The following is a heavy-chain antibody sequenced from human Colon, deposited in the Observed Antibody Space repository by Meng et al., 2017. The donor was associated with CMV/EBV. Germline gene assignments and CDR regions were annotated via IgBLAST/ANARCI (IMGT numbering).Heavy chain of an antibody. CDR2: INPADSDT. J-gene: IGHJ6*02. CDR1: GFSFSRYW. Sequence: GESLKISCQGSGFSFSRYWIGWVRQLPGKGLEWMGFINPADSDTRYSPSFQGQVTISADKSISTAYLQWGSLKASDTAIYFCARHVVVPLQYYYFGRDVWAKGPRSPSP. D-gene: IGHD2-2*01. V-gene: IGHV5-51*01. CDR3: ARHVVVPLQYYYFGRDV.